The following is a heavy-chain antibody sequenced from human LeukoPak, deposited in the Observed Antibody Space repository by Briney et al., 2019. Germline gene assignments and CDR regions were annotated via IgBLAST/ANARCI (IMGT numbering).Heavy chain of an antibody. CDR2: ISGGSFYI. Sequence: GGSLRLSCAASGYTFSRHSIHWVRQAPGKGLDWVSSISGGSFYIYYADSVKGRFTVSRDDAKNSVYLQMNSLRDEDTAIYYCTAGHAILGSTCSAYWGQGTLLTVSS. CDR3: TAGHAILGSTCSAY. CDR1: GYTFSRHS. J-gene: IGHJ4*02. V-gene: IGHV3-21*01. D-gene: IGHD3-10*02.